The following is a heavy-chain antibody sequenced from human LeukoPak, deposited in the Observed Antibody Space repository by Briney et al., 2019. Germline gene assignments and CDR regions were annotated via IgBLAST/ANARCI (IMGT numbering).Heavy chain of an antibody. CDR1: GFTFSSYS. CDR2: MSSSSNDI. CDR3: ARDGKQLVRGDY. D-gene: IGHD6-6*01. Sequence: KAGGSLRLSCAASGFTFSSYSMNWVREARGEGLEWVSYMSSSSNDIYYADSVKGRFTISRDNAKNSLYLQINSLRAEDTAVYYCARDGKQLVRGDYWGQGTLVTVSS. J-gene: IGHJ4*02. V-gene: IGHV3-21*01.